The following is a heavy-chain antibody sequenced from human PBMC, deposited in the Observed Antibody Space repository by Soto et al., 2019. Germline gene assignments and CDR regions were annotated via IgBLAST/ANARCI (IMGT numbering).Heavy chain of an antibody. J-gene: IGHJ6*02. CDR2: ISGSGGST. CDR1: GFTFSSYA. Sequence: GGSLRLSCAASGFTFSSYAMSWVRQAPGKGLEWVSAISGSGGSTYYADSVKGRFTISRDNSKNTLYLQMNSLRAEDTAVYYCAKHLGYNYYYYYGMDVWGQGTTVTVSS. V-gene: IGHV3-23*01. CDR3: AKHLGYNYYYYYGMDV. D-gene: IGHD1-1*01.